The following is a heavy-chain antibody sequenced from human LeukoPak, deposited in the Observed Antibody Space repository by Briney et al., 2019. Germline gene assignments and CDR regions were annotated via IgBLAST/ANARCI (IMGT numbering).Heavy chain of an antibody. V-gene: IGHV4-59*01. CDR3: ARDRAPDYYYYMDV. CDR2: IYYSGST. Sequence: SETLSLTCTVPGGSINTYYWTWIRQPPGKGLEWIGYIYYSGSTNYNPSLKSRLTMSIDTSKNQFSLKLSAVTAADTAVYFCARDRAPDYYYYMDVWGKGTTVTVSS. J-gene: IGHJ6*03. CDR1: GGSINTYY.